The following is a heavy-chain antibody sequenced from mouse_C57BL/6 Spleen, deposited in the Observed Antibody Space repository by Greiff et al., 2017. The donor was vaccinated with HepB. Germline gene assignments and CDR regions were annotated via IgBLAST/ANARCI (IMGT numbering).Heavy chain of an antibody. Sequence: VQLKQSGAELVKPGASVKLSCKASGYTFTSYWMQWVKQRPGQGLEWIGEIDPSDSYTNYNQKFKGKATLTVDTSSSTAYIQLSRLTSEDSAVYECARLSKHYAMDYWGQGTSVTVSS. J-gene: IGHJ4*01. V-gene: IGHV1-50*01. CDR1: GYTFTSYW. CDR3: ARLSKHYAMDY. CDR2: IDPSDSYT.